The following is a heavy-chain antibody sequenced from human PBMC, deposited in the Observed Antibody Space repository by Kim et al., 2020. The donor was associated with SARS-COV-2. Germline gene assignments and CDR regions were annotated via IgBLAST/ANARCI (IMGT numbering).Heavy chain of an antibody. CDR1: GGSFSGYY. CDR2: INHSGST. V-gene: IGHV4-34*01. Sequence: SETLSLTCAVYGGSFSGYYWSWIRQPPGKGLEWIGEINHSGSTNYNPSLKSRVTISVDTSKNQFSLKLSSVTAADTAMYYCARVRPEGLGAAAGGFDYWGQGTLVTVSS. J-gene: IGHJ4*02. CDR3: ARVRPEGLGAAAGGFDY. D-gene: IGHD6-13*01.